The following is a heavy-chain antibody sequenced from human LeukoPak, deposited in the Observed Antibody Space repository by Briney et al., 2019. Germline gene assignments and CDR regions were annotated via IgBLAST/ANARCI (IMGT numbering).Heavy chain of an antibody. D-gene: IGHD2-15*01. CDR3: AKAPVTSCRGAFCYPFDY. CDR1: GFSFSSYA. Sequence: GGSLRLSCATSGFSFSSYAMSWARQAPGKGLEWVSAMSSSDDGRYYAASVRGRFTISRDTSRSTLYLQMNSLRAEDAAVYYCAKAPVTSCRGAFCYPFDYWGQGTLVTVSS. J-gene: IGHJ4*02. V-gene: IGHV3-23*01. CDR2: MSSSDDGR.